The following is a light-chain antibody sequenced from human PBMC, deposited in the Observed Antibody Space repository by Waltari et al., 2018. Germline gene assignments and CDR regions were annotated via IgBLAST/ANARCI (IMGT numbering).Light chain of an antibody. J-gene: IGLJ2*01. CDR2: DVS. CDR1: SSDVGGYKY. CDR3: SSYTSSSTLAVV. V-gene: IGLV2-14*03. Sequence: QSALTQPASVSVSPGQSITISCTGTSSDVGGYKYVSWYQQHPGKAPKLMIYDVSNRPSGVSNRFAGSKSGHTASLTISGLQAEDEADYYCSSYTSSSTLAVVFGGGTKLTVL.